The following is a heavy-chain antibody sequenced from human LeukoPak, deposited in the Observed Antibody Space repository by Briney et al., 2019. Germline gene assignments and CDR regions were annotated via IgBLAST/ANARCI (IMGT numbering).Heavy chain of an antibody. CDR2: IYIDGIT. D-gene: IGHD6-6*01. V-gene: IGHV4-61*02. Sequence: PSQTLSLTCNVSGVSISSSGYYWTWIRQPAGKGLEWIGRIYIDGITDYSPSLKSRLTISLDTSKSQFSLKLSSVTAADTAVYYCARFVFCSLRLDYWGQGILVTVSS. J-gene: IGHJ4*02. CDR1: GVSISSSGYY. CDR3: ARFVFCSLRLDY.